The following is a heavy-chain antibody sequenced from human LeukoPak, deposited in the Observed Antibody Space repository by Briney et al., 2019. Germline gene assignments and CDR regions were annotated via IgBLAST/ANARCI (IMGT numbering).Heavy chain of an antibody. D-gene: IGHD5-12*01. V-gene: IGHV4-34*01. CDR1: GGSFSGYY. Sequence: SETLSLTCAVYGGSFSGYYWSWIRQPPGKGLKWIGEINHSGSTNYNPSLKSRVTISVDTSKHQFSLKLSSVTAADTAVYYCARGGDSGYDKTFDYWGQGTLVTVSS. CDR3: ARGGDSGYDKTFDY. CDR2: INHSGST. J-gene: IGHJ4*02.